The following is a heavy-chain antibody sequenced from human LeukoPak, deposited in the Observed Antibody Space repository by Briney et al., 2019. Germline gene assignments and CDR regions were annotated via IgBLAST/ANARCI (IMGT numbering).Heavy chain of an antibody. V-gene: IGHV1-46*01. CDR2: INCNGGTT. D-gene: IGHD1-1*01. CDR1: EYTVTIFY. CDR3: VRSNTTYGGGDH. J-gene: IGHJ4*02. Sequence: GASVKVSCKASEYTVTIFYIHWGRQAPGQGLEWMGIINCNGGTTIYAQNFQGRVTMTRDTSTSTVYMELSSLRSEDTAVFYCVRSNTTYGGGDHWDQGPLVTVSS.